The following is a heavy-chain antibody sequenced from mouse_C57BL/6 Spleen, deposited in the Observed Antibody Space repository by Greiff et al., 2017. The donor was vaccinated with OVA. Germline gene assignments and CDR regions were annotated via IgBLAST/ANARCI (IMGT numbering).Heavy chain of an antibody. Sequence: VQLQQSGAELVRPGASVTLSCKASGYTFTDYDMHWVKQTPVHGLEWIGAIDPETGGTAYNQKFKGKAILTADKSSSTAYMELRSLTSEDSAVYYCTRGPDGYYLLAYWGQGTLVTVSA. D-gene: IGHD2-3*01. J-gene: IGHJ3*01. CDR3: TRGPDGYYLLAY. CDR2: IDPETGGT. V-gene: IGHV1-15*01. CDR1: GYTFTDYD.